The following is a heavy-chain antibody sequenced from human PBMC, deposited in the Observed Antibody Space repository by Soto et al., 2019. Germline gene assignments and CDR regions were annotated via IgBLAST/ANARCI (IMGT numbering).Heavy chain of an antibody. CDR1: GGSFSGSS. J-gene: IGHJ5*02. CDR2: INHSGST. CDR3: ARERPDGARLDP. Sequence: PSETLSLTCAVYGGSFSGSSWSWIRQPPGKGLEWIGEINHSGSTNYNPSLKSRVTISVDTSKNQFSLKLSSVTAADTAVYYCARERPDGARLDPWGQGTLVTVSS. D-gene: IGHD6-6*01. V-gene: IGHV4-34*01.